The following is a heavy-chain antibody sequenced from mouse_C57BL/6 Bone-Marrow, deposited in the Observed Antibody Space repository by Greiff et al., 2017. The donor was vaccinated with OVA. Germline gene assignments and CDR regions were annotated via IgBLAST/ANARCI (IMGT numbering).Heavy chain of an antibody. Sequence: VQLQQPGAELVMPGASVKLSCKASGYTFTSYWMHWVKQRPGQGLEWIGEIDPSDSYTNYNQKFKGKSTLTVDKSSSTAYMQLSSLTSEDSAVYYCAREGYGSSHDYWGQGTTLTVSS. CDR3: AREGYGSSHDY. V-gene: IGHV1-69*01. CDR1: GYTFTSYW. CDR2: IDPSDSYT. D-gene: IGHD1-1*01. J-gene: IGHJ2*01.